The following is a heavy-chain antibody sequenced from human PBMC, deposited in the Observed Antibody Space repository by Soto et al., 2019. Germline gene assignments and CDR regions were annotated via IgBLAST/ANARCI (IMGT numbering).Heavy chain of an antibody. CDR1: GGTFSSYA. D-gene: IGHD3-22*01. CDR3: ARVYYYDSSGSLGY. J-gene: IGHJ4*02. V-gene: IGHV1-69*13. CDR2: IIPIFGTA. Sequence: SVKVSCKASGGTFSSYAISWVRQAPGQGLEWMGGIIPIFGTANYAQKFQGRVTITADESTSTAYMELSSLRSEDTAVYYCARVYYYDSSGSLGYWGQGTLVTVSS.